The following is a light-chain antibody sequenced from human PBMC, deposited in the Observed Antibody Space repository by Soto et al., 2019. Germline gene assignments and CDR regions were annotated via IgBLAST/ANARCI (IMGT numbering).Light chain of an antibody. CDR2: DAS. CDR3: QQYDSFLWT. Sequence: DIQMTQSPSTLSASVGDRVTITCRASQTINTWVAWYQQKPGKAPKLLIYDASSLQSGVPSRFSGSGSGTQFTLTISGLQPDDFAIYYCQQYDSFLWTFGQGTKVEIK. J-gene: IGKJ1*01. V-gene: IGKV1-5*01. CDR1: QTINTW.